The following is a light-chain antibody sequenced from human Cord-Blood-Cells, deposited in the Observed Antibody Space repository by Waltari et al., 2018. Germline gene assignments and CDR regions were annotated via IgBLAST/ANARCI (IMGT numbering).Light chain of an antibody. J-gene: IGLJ2*01. CDR2: QDS. V-gene: IGLV3-1*01. CDR1: KLGDKY. Sequence: VSVSPGQTASITCSGDKLGDKYACWYQQKPGQSPVLVIYQDSKRPSGIPERFSGSNSGNTATLTISGTQAMDEADYYCQAWDSSTAGKVVFGGGTKLTVL. CDR3: QAWDSSTAGKVV.